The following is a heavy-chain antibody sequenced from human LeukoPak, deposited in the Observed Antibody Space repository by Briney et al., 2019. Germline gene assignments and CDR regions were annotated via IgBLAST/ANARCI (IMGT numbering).Heavy chain of an antibody. CDR1: WFTLISYS. CDR2: FCGSGGST. V-gene: IGHV3-23*01. CDR3: AKGGGYSYGPGDLDY. D-gene: IGHD5-18*01. Sequence: GSPRPPRCAFWFTLISYSNGWVPPAPGEGLGGGLAFCGSGGSTYYADSVKGRFTISRDNSKNTLYLQMNSLRAEDTAVYYCAKGGGYSYGPGDLDYWGQGTLVTVSS. J-gene: IGHJ4*02.